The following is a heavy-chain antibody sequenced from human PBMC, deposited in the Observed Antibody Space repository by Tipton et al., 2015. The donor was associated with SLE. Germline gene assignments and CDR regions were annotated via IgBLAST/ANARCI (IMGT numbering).Heavy chain of an antibody. V-gene: IGHV4-59*01. J-gene: IGHJ6*02. D-gene: IGHD2-21*02. CDR1: RGSTSSYY. CDR3: ARVGVTRYYYYGMDV. Sequence: TLSLTCTVSRGSTSSYYWSWIRQPPGKGLEWIGYIYYSGNTNYNPSLKSRVTISVDTSKNQFSLKLSSVTAADTAVYYCARVGVTRYYYYGMDVWGQGTTVTVSS. CDR2: IYYSGNT.